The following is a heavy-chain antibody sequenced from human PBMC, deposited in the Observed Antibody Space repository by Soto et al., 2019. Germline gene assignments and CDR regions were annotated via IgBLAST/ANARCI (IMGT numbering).Heavy chain of an antibody. CDR1: GFTFSSYS. Sequence: GGSLRLSCAASGFTFSSYSMNWVRQAPGKGLEWVSYISSSSSTIYYADSVKGRFTISRDNAKNSLYLQMNSLRDEDTAVYYCARDLVRQLSQYYYYGMDVWGQGTTVTVSS. CDR2: ISSSSSTI. J-gene: IGHJ6*02. D-gene: IGHD6-13*01. CDR3: ARDLVRQLSQYYYYGMDV. V-gene: IGHV3-48*02.